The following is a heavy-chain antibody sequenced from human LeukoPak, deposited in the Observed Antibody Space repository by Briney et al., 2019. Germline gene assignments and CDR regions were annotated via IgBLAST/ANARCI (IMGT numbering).Heavy chain of an antibody. CDR1: GYTFDIYY. V-gene: IGHV5-51*01. D-gene: IGHD2-15*01. Sequence: NSGESLKISCKGSGYTFDIYYTAWVRQRPGQGLEWMGVIYPADSDTRYSPSFPGQSLISVEKSISTAYLHWGSLQPSDTAVYYCARLPSISGRGSRNFDYWGQGTLVTVSS. J-gene: IGHJ4*02. CDR3: ARLPSISGRGSRNFDY. CDR2: IYPADSDT.